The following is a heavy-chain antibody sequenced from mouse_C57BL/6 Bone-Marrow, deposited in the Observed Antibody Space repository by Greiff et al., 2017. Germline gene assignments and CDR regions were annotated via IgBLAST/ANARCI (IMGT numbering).Heavy chain of an antibody. D-gene: IGHD1-1*01. CDR2: FYPGSGSI. V-gene: IGHV1-62-2*01. J-gene: IGHJ2*01. CDR3: ARHGPYYGSSLYYFDY. Sequence: QVQLKESGAELVKPGASVKLSCKASGYTFTEYTIHWVKQRSGQGLEWIGWFYPGSGSIKYNEKFKDKATLTADKSSSTVYMELSRLTSEDSAVYFCARHGPYYGSSLYYFDYWGQGTTLTVSS. CDR1: GYTFTEYT.